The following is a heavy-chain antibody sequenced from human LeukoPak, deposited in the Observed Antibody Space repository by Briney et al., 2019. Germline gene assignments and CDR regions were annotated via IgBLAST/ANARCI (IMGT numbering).Heavy chain of an antibody. Sequence: SDTLSLTCTVSGGSITSSGFYWGWIRQPPGKGLEWIGNIYYGGSAYYNPSQKSRVTISVDTSKNQFSLKLSSVIAADTAVYYCARQPSIVVVDNWFDPWGQGTLVAVSS. D-gene: IGHD2-15*01. V-gene: IGHV4-39*07. CDR2: IYYGGSA. CDR1: GGSITSSGFY. J-gene: IGHJ5*02. CDR3: ARQPSIVVVDNWFDP.